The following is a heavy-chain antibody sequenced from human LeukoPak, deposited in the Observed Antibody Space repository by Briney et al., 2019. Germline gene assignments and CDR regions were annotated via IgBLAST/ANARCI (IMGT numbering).Heavy chain of an antibody. D-gene: IGHD5-12*01. V-gene: IGHV1-69*13. Sequence: PVKVSCKASGGTFSSYAISWVRQAPGQGLEWMGGIIPIFGTANYAQKFQGRVTITADESTSTAYVELSSLRSEDTAVYYCASGYSGYLTSRPSYFQHWGQGTPVTVSS. J-gene: IGHJ1*01. CDR1: GGTFSSYA. CDR2: IIPIFGTA. CDR3: ASGYSGYLTSRPSYFQH.